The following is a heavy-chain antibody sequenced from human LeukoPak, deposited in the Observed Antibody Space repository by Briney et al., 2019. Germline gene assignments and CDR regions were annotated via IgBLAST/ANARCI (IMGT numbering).Heavy chain of an antibody. J-gene: IGHJ4*02. CDR1: GFIFSSYA. CDR3: AKGRSGSYSPTWDY. CDR2: ISGSDGSK. D-gene: IGHD1-26*01. V-gene: IGHV3-23*01. Sequence: GSLRLSCAASGFIFSSYAMSWVRQAPGKGLEWVSGISGSDGSKYYADSVKGRFTISRDNSKNTLYLQMNSLRAEDTAVYYCAKGRSGSYSPTWDYWGQGTLVTVSS.